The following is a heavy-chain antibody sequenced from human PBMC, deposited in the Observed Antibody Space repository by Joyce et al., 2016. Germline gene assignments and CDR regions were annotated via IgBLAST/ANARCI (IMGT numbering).Heavy chain of an antibody. CDR3: ATGAIAAAGTLEAFDI. CDR2: IYQNGST. V-gene: IGHV4-31*03. J-gene: IGHJ3*02. CDR1: GGSISNGAFY. Sequence: QVQLQESGPGLVKPSQTLSLTCTVSGGSISNGAFYWSWIRQPPGKGLEWISYIYQNGSTYYNPSLKSRLSLALETPKNQFSLKLTSVTAADTAVYYCATGAIAAAGTLEAFDIWGQGTMVPVTS. D-gene: IGHD6-13*01.